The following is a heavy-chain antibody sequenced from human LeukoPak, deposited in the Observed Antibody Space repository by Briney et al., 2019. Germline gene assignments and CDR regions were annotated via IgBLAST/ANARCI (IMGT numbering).Heavy chain of an antibody. CDR2: IYYSGST. D-gene: IGHD1-1*01. Sequence: PSETLSLTCTVSGGSISSYYWSWIRQPPGKGLEWIGYIYYSGSTNYNPSLKSRVTISVDTSKNQFSLKLSSVTAADTAVYYCARGGTESRFDPWGQRTLVTVSS. J-gene: IGHJ5*02. CDR1: GGSISSYY. V-gene: IGHV4-59*08. CDR3: ARGGTESRFDP.